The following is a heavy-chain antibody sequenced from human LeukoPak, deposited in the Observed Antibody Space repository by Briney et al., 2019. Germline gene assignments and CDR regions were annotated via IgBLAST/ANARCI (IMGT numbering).Heavy chain of an antibody. CDR3: VRDASETMNGNY. CDR2: ISSSSSTI. J-gene: IGHJ4*02. Sequence: GGSLRLSCAASGFTFSSYSMNWVRQAPGKGLEWVSYISSSSSTIYYADSVKGRFTISRDNAKNSLYLRMNSLRAEDTAVYYCVRDASETMNGNYWGREPWSPSPQ. V-gene: IGHV3-48*04. D-gene: IGHD1-1*01. CDR1: GFTFSSYS.